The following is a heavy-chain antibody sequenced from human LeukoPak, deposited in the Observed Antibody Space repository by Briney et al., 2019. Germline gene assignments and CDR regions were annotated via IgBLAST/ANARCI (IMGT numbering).Heavy chain of an antibody. Sequence: QPGRSLRLSCAASGFTFSSHGMHWVRQAPGKGLEWVAVIWYDGTKKYYADSVKGRFTISRDNSKKSLYLQMNSLRPEDAAVYYCAKQRNFYGSDTSSDVWGQGTTVTVSS. CDR1: GFTFSSHG. V-gene: IGHV3-33*06. D-gene: IGHD3-10*01. J-gene: IGHJ6*02. CDR3: AKQRNFYGSDTSSDV. CDR2: IWYDGTKK.